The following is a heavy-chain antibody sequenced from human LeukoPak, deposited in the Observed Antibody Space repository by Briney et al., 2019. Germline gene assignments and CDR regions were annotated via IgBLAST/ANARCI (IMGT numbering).Heavy chain of an antibody. Sequence: SETLSLTCTVSDGSISTSSYYWGCIRQPPGKGLEWIGTIYYSGTTYYNPSLKSRVTIPVDTSKNQFSLKLSSVTAAETAVYYCSRQPNQLYGVDVWGQGTTVTVSS. CDR3: SRQPNQLYGVDV. V-gene: IGHV4-39*01. CDR1: DGSISTSSYY. CDR2: IYYSGTT. D-gene: IGHD2-2*01. J-gene: IGHJ6*02.